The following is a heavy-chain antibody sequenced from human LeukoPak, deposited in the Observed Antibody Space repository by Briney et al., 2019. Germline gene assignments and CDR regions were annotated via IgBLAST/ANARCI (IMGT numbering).Heavy chain of an antibody. J-gene: IGHJ4*02. V-gene: IGHV3-30*04. D-gene: IGHD6-13*01. CDR2: ISYDGSNK. CDR3: AKGRSSSWYDDYFDY. Sequence: PGGSLRLSCAASGFTFSSYAMHWVRQAPGKGLEWVAVISYDGSNKYYADSVKGRFTISRDNAKNSLYLQMNSLRAEDTALYYCAKGRSSSWYDDYFDYWGQGTLVTVSS. CDR1: GFTFSSYA.